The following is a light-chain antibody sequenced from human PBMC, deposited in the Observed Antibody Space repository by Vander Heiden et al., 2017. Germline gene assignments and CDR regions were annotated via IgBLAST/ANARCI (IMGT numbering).Light chain of an antibody. CDR2: WAS. Sequence: DIVMTQSPDSLTVSLGERATVNCNSSQSLLYDSNNKNYLAWYQHKTGQTPTLLFSWASSRGSGVPDRFSGGGSGTDFTLTIRSPQAEDVAVYYCQQYYTTPYTFGQGTRVEIK. V-gene: IGKV4-1*01. J-gene: IGKJ2*01. CDR3: QQYYTTPYT. CDR1: QSLLYDSNNKNY.